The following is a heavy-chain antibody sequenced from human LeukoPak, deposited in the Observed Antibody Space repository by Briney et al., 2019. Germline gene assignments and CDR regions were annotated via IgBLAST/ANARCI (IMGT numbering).Heavy chain of an antibody. Sequence: GGSLRLSCAASGFTFSSFGMHRVRQAPGQGLEWVAVIWYDGSNKYYADSVKGRFTISRDNSKNTLYLQMNSLRAEDTAVYYCARDRGGYCSGGSCYSLQHWGQGTLVTVSS. CDR2: IWYDGSNK. CDR3: ARDRGGYCSGGSCYSLQH. J-gene: IGHJ1*01. D-gene: IGHD2-15*01. V-gene: IGHV3-33*01. CDR1: GFTFSSFG.